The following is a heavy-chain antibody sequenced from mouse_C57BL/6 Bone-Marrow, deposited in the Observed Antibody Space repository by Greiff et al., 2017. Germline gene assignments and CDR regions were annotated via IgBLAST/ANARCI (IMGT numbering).Heavy chain of an antibody. V-gene: IGHV1-55*01. CDR1: GYTFTSYW. D-gene: IGHD2-5*01. CDR2: IYPGSGST. J-gene: IGHJ1*03. Sequence: VQLQQPGAELVKPGASVKMSCKASGYTFTSYWITWVKQRPGQGLAWIGDIYPGSGSTNYNEKFKSKATLTVDTSSSTAYMQLSSLTSEDSAVYDGSIPYYSNYWYFDVWGTGTTVTVSS. CDR3: SIPYYSNYWYFDV.